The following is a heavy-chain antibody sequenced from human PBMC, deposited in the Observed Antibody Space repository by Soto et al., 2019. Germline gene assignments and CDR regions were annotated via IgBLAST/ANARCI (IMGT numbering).Heavy chain of an antibody. CDR2: ISGSGGST. CDR1: GFTFSSYA. J-gene: IGHJ6*03. D-gene: IGHD2-15*01. V-gene: IGHV3-23*01. CDR3: AKASSYCSGGSCPRRSTRDYYYYMDV. Sequence: EVQLLESGGGLVQPGGSLRLSCAASGFTFSSYAMSWVRQAPGKGLEWVSAISGSGGSTYYADSVKGRFTISRDNSKNTLYLKMNSLRAEDTAVYYCAKASSYCSGGSCPRRSTRDYYYYMDVWGKGTTVTVSS.